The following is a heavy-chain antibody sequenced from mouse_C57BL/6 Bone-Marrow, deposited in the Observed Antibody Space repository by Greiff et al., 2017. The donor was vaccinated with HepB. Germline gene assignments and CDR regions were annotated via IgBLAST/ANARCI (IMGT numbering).Heavy chain of an antibody. CDR3: ALYYDYDDLHYYAMDY. J-gene: IGHJ4*01. Sequence: QVQLQQPGTELVKPGASVKLSCKASGYTFTSYWMHWVKQRPGQGLEWIGNINPSNGGTNYNEKFKSKATLTVDKSSSTAYMQLSSLTSEDSAVYYCALYYDYDDLHYYAMDYWGQGTSVTVSS. CDR1: GYTFTSYW. CDR2: INPSNGGT. D-gene: IGHD2-4*01. V-gene: IGHV1-53*01.